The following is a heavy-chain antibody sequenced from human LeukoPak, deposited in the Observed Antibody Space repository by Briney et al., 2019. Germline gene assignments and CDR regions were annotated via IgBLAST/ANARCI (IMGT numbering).Heavy chain of an antibody. Sequence: PGGSLRLSCAASGFTFSSYSMNWVRQAPGKGLEWVSSISSSSSYIYYADSVKGRLTISRDNAKNSLYLQMNSLRAEDTAVYYCATMDIVVVPAADNWFDPWGQGTLVTVSS. CDR1: GFTFSSYS. V-gene: IGHV3-21*01. CDR2: ISSSSSYI. D-gene: IGHD2-2*03. CDR3: ATMDIVVVPAADNWFDP. J-gene: IGHJ5*02.